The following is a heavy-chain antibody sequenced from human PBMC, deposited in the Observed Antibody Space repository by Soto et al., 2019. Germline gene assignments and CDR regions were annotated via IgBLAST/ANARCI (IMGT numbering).Heavy chain of an antibody. CDR1: GFTFSSYA. CDR3: ARDRDQLLYYYYGMDV. J-gene: IGHJ6*02. CDR2: ISYDGSNK. Sequence: GGSLRLSCAASGFTFSSYAMHWVRQAPGKGLEWVAVISYDGSNKYYADSVKGRFTISRDNSKNTLYLQMNSLRAEDTAVYYCARDRDQLLYYYYGMDVWGQGTTVTVSS. V-gene: IGHV3-30-3*01. D-gene: IGHD1-7*01.